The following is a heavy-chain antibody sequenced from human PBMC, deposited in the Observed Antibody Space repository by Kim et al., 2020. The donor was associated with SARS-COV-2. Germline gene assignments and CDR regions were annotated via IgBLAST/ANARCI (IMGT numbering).Heavy chain of an antibody. Sequence: YADSVKGRFTISRDTAKNSLFLQMNSLRDVDTAIYYCARKPAWEIDYWGQGTLVSVSS. V-gene: IGHV3-48*02. D-gene: IGHD1-26*01. CDR3: ARKPAWEIDY. J-gene: IGHJ4*02.